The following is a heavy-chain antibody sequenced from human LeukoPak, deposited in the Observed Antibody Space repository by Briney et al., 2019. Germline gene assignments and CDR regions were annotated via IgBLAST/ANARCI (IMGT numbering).Heavy chain of an antibody. CDR3: AKGGDSSSWLFDF. CDR2: LSGTGRST. V-gene: IGHV3-23*01. Sequence: GGSLRLSCAASGFGFSSYAMSWVRQAPGKGLEWVSALSGTGRSTYYADSVRGRFTISRDNSKNTLFLQVNSLRAEDTAVYYCAKGGDSSSWLFDFWGQGTLVTVSS. J-gene: IGHJ4*02. CDR1: GFGFSSYA. D-gene: IGHD6-13*01.